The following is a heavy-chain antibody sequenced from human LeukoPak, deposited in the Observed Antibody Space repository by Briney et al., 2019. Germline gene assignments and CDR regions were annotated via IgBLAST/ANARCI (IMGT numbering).Heavy chain of an antibody. CDR3: ARHTPDNRRNGMDV. CDR1: GGSISSYY. J-gene: IGHJ6*02. V-gene: IGHV4-4*07. CDR2: IYTSGST. D-gene: IGHD2-2*02. Sequence: SETLSLTCTVFGGSISSYYWSWIRQPAGKGLEWIGRIYTSGSTNYNPSLKSRVTISVDTSKNQFSLKLSSVTAADTAVYYCARHTPDNRRNGMDVWGQGTTVTVSS.